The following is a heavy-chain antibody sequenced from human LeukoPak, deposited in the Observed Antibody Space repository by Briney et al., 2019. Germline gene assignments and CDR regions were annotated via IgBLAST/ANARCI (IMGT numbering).Heavy chain of an antibody. V-gene: IGHV1-69*05. Sequence: SVKVSCKASGGTFSSYAISWVRQAPGQGLEWMGGIIPIFGTANYAQKFQGRVTITTDESTSTAYMELSSLRSEDTAVHYCARDHDILTGYLDYWGQGTLVTVSS. CDR3: ARDHDILTGYLDY. D-gene: IGHD3-9*01. J-gene: IGHJ4*02. CDR1: GGTFSSYA. CDR2: IIPIFGTA.